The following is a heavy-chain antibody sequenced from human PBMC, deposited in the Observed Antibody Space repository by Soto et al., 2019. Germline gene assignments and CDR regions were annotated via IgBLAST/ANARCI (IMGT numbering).Heavy chain of an antibody. CDR1: GGSIRSYY. D-gene: IGHD4-17*01. V-gene: IGHV4-59*01. CDR2: VYHSGTT. J-gene: IGHJ3*02. Sequence: SETLSLTCTVSGGSIRSYYWSWIRQPPGKGLEWIGYVYHSGTTNYNPSLKSRVTISVDTSKSQFSLKLTSVTAADTAVYYCPCDPDYYGGNSPTFDIWGQGTMVTVSS. CDR3: PCDPDYYGGNSPTFDI.